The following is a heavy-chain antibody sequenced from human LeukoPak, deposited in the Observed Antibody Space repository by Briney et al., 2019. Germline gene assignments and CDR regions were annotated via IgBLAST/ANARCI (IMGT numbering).Heavy chain of an antibody. CDR2: INPSGGST. J-gene: IGHJ6*02. Sequence: GASVKVSCKASGYTFTSYYMHWVRQAPGQGLEWMGIINPSGGSTSYAQKFQGRVTMTRDTSTSTVYMELSSLGSEDTAVYYCARVLRYFDSNRYYYYGMDVWGQGTTVTVSS. V-gene: IGHV1-46*01. CDR3: ARVLRYFDSNRYYYYGMDV. CDR1: GYTFTSYY. D-gene: IGHD3-9*01.